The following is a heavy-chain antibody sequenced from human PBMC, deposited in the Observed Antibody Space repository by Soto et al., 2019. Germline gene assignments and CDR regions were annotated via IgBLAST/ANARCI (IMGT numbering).Heavy chain of an antibody. Sequence: PSETLSLTCTFSCGSISSSTYYWGWIRQSPGKGLEWIGSIFYSGTTYYNPSLKSRVTISVDTSKNQFSLRLNSVTAADTAVYYCARHVHSSGSGWCAFDIWGQGTMVTVSS. J-gene: IGHJ3*02. CDR3: ARHVHSSGSGWCAFDI. CDR1: CGSISSSTYY. D-gene: IGHD6-19*01. CDR2: IFYSGTT. V-gene: IGHV4-39*01.